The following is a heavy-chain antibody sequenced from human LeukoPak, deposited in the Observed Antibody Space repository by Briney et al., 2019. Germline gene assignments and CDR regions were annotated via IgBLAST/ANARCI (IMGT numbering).Heavy chain of an antibody. CDR3: ASSYRLGARGGAFDI. CDR2: IYYSGST. D-gene: IGHD1-26*01. V-gene: IGHV4-39*07. CDR1: GGSISSSSYY. J-gene: IGHJ3*02. Sequence: SETLSLTCTVSGGSISSSSYYWGWIRQPPGKGLEWIGSIYYSGSTYYNPSLKSRVTISVDTSKNQYSLKLSSVTAADTAVYYCASSYRLGARGGAFDIWGQGTMVTVSS.